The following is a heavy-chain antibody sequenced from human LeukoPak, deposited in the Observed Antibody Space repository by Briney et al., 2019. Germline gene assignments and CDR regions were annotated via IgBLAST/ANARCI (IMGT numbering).Heavy chain of an antibody. CDR2: IWYDGSNK. V-gene: IGHV3-33*08. CDR1: GFTFNTYW. Sequence: GGSLRLSCAASGFTFNTYWMTWVRQAPGKGLEWVAVIWYDGSNKYYADSVKGRFTISRDNSKNTLYLQMNSLRAEDTAVYYCARADYDYVWGSLNQGNYFDYWGQGTLVTVSS. J-gene: IGHJ4*02. D-gene: IGHD3-16*01. CDR3: ARADYDYVWGSLNQGNYFDY.